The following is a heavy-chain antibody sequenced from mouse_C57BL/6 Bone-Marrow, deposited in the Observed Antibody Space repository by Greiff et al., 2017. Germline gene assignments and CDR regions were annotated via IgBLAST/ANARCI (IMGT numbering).Heavy chain of an antibody. Sequence: EVKLQESGAELVRPVASVKLSCTASGFNIKDDYMHWVKQRPEQGLEWIGWIDPENGDTEYAPKFQGKATITADTSSNTAYLELSSLTSEDTTVDHFTTWGITTVAYWGQETLVNVSA. D-gene: IGHD1-1*01. CDR3: TTWGITTVAY. CDR1: GFNIKDDY. V-gene: IGHV14-4*01. CDR2: IDPENGDT. J-gene: IGHJ3*01.